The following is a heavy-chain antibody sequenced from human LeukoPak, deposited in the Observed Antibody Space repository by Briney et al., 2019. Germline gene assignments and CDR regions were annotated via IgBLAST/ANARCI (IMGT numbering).Heavy chain of an antibody. CDR3: ARPQDYYDDHDAFDI. D-gene: IGHD3-22*01. Sequence: ASVKVSCKASGYTFTGYYMHWVRQAPGQGLEWMGWINPNSGGTNYAQKFQGRVTMTRDTSISTAYMELSRLRSDDTAVYYCARPQDYYDDHDAFDIWGQGTMVTVSS. CDR1: GYTFTGYY. J-gene: IGHJ3*02. V-gene: IGHV1-2*02. CDR2: INPNSGGT.